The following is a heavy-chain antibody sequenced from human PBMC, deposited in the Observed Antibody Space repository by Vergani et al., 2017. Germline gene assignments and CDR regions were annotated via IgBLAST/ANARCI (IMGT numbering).Heavy chain of an antibody. CDR2: IYPGDSDT. CDR1: GYSFTSYW. Sequence: EVQLVPSGAEVKKPGESLKISCKGSGYSFTSYWIGWVRQMPGKGLAWMGIIYPGDSDTRYSPYFQGQVTISADKSSSTAYLQWSSLKASDTAMYYCARHIRGWGTTVVTPADYWGQGTLVTVSS. D-gene: IGHD4-23*01. CDR3: ARHIRGWGTTVVTPADY. J-gene: IGHJ4*02. V-gene: IGHV5-51*01.